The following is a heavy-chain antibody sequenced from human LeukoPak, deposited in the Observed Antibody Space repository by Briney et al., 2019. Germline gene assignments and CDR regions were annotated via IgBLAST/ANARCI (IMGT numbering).Heavy chain of an antibody. J-gene: IGHJ6*02. CDR3: ARLPIRSYYYYGMDV. CDR1: GASITSYY. V-gene: IGHV4-59*08. Sequence: KSSETLSLTCTVSGASITSYYWNWIRQPPGKGLEWIGYIYYSGSTNYNPSLKSRVTISVDTSKNQFSLKLSSVTAADTAVYYCARLPIRSYYYYGMDVWGQGTTVTVSS. CDR2: IYYSGST.